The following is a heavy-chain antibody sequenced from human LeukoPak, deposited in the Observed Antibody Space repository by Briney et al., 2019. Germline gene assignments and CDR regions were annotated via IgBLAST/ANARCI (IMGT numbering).Heavy chain of an antibody. CDR2: IYPGDSDT. V-gene: IGHV5-51*01. J-gene: IGHJ4*02. CDR3: ARRVSSGWYPLDY. CDR1: GYSFTSYW. D-gene: IGHD6-19*01. Sequence: GESLKISCKGSGYSFTSYWIGRVRQMSGKGLEWMGIIYPGDSDTRYSPSFQGQVTISADKSISTAYLQWSSLKASDTAMYYCARRVSSGWYPLDYWGQGALVTVSS.